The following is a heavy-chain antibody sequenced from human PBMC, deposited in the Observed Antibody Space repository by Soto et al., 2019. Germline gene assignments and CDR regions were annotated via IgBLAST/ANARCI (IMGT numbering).Heavy chain of an antibody. J-gene: IGHJ4*02. CDR1: GGSISSSSYY. D-gene: IGHD3-10*01. V-gene: IGHV4-39*01. Sequence: QLQLQESGPGLVKPSETLSLTCTVSGGSISSSSYYWGWIRQPPGKGLEWIGSIYYSGSTYYNPTTKSRVTLSVATSKNAFSRKLSSVTAADTAVYYCARVGALWFGEGGDYWGQGTLVTVSS. CDR3: ARVGALWFGEGGDY. CDR2: IYYSGST.